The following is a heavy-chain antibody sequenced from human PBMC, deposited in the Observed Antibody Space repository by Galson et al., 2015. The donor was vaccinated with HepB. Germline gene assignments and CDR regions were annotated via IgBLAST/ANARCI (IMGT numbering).Heavy chain of an antibody. CDR2: ISYDGSNK. CDR3: AKEDSGPDY. D-gene: IGHD3-10*01. CDR1: GFTFSSYG. V-gene: IGHV3-30*18. Sequence: SLRLSCAASGFTFSSYGMHWVRQAPGKGLEWVAVISYDGSNKYYADSVKGRFTISRDNSKNTLYLQMNSLRAEDTAVYYCAKEDSGPDYWGQGTLVTVSS. J-gene: IGHJ4*02.